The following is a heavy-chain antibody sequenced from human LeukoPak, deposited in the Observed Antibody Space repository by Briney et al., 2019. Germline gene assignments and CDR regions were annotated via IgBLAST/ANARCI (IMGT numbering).Heavy chain of an antibody. CDR3: ARESQCYFGY. Sequence: PGRSLRLSCAASGFTFTSYAMHWVRQAPGKGLEWVAVISYDGSNKYYADSVKGRFTISRDNSKNTLYLQMNSLRAGDTAVYYCARESQCYFGYWGQGTLVTVSS. V-gene: IGHV3-30-3*01. J-gene: IGHJ4*02. CDR1: GFTFTSYA. CDR2: ISYDGSNK. D-gene: IGHD6-19*01.